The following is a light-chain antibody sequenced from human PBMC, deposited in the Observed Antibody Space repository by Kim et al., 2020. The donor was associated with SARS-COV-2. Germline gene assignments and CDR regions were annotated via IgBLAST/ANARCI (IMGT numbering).Light chain of an antibody. Sequence: GQRGTISCSGSSSNIGRNTVNWNQQLPGTAPKLLIYSNNQRPSGVPDRFSGSKSGTSASLAISGLQSEDEADYYCAAWDDSLNGYVFGTGTKVTVL. V-gene: IGLV1-44*01. CDR3: AAWDDSLNGYV. J-gene: IGLJ1*01. CDR2: SNN. CDR1: SSNIGRNT.